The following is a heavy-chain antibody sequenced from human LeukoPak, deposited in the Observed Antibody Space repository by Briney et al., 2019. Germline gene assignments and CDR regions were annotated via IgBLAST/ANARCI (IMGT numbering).Heavy chain of an antibody. D-gene: IGHD2-15*01. V-gene: IGHV1-2*02. Sequence: ASVKVSCKASGYTFTGYYMHWVRQAPGQGLEWMGWINPNSGGTNYAQKIQGRVTMTRDKYLSTAYMELSRLRSDDTAVYYCARGYCSGGSCYLVYWGQGTLVTVSS. CDR2: INPNSGGT. J-gene: IGHJ4*02. CDR1: GYTFTGYY. CDR3: ARGYCSGGSCYLVY.